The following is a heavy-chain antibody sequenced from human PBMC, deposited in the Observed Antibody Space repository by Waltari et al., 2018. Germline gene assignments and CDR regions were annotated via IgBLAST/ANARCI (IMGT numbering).Heavy chain of an antibody. D-gene: IGHD4-17*01. V-gene: IGHV1-2*02. CDR2: INPNSWGT. CDR3: ARDYGGNGYFDY. J-gene: IGHJ4*02. Sequence: QVQLVQSGAEVEKPGASVKVSCKASGYTFAAYYMHWVRQAPGQGLEWMGWINPNSWGTNYAQKFQGRVTMTRETSISTAFMEVSRLRSDDTAVYYWARDYGGNGYFDYWGQGTLVTVSS. CDR1: GYTFAAYY.